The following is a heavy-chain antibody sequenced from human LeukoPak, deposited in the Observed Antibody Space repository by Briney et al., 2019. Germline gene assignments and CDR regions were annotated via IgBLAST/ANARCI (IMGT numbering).Heavy chain of an antibody. D-gene: IGHD5-18*01. CDR2: ISYDGSNK. CDR1: GFTFSSYG. CDR3: AREKRIQLWLAWFDP. Sequence: PGGSLRLSCAASGFTFSSYGMHWVRQAPGKGLEWVAVISYDGSNKYYADSVKGRFTISRDNSKNTLYLQMNSLRAEDTAVYYCAREKRIQLWLAWFDPWGQGTLVTVSS. J-gene: IGHJ5*02. V-gene: IGHV3-30*03.